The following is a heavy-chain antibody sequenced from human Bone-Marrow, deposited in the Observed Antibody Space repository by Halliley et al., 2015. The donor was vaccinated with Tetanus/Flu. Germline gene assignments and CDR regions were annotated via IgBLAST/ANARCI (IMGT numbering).Heavy chain of an antibody. Sequence: PGKGRGGGSHINSDGSSTSYADSVKGRFTISRDDAKNTLYLQMNSLRAEDTAVYYCARALVNWGQGTLVTVSS. V-gene: IGHV3-74*01. J-gene: IGHJ4*02. CDR2: INSDGSST. D-gene: IGHD2-21*01. CDR3: ARALVN.